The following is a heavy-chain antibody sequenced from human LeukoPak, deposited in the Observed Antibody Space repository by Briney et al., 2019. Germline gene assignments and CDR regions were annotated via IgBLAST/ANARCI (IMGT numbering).Heavy chain of an antibody. D-gene: IGHD3-10*01. CDR3: ARQVAYYGSGSYAAWFDP. V-gene: IGHV4-59*08. CDR1: GGSISSYY. CDR2: IYYSGST. J-gene: IGHJ5*02. Sequence: PSETLSLTCTVSGGSISSYYWSWIRQPPGKGLEWIGYIYYSGSTNYNPSLKSRVTISVDTSKNQFSLKLSSVTAADTAVYYCARQVAYYGSGSYAAWFDPWGQGTLVTVSS.